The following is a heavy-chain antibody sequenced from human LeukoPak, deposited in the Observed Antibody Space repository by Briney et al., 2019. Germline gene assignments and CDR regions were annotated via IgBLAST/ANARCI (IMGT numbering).Heavy chain of an antibody. Sequence: GASVKVSCKASGYTFTSYDIIWVRQSAGQGLEWMGGFDPEDGETIYAQKFQGRVTMTEDTSTDTAYMELSSLRSEDTAVYYCATGGLGATKGRDRYTNDYWGQGTLVTVSS. J-gene: IGHJ4*02. CDR2: FDPEDGET. V-gene: IGHV1-24*01. D-gene: IGHD1-26*01. CDR3: ATGGLGATKGRDRYTNDY. CDR1: GYTFTSYD.